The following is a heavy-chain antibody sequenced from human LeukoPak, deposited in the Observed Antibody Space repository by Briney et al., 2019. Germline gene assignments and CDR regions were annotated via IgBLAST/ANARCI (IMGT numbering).Heavy chain of an antibody. CDR1: GFTFSSYG. V-gene: IGHV3-30*18. CDR2: ISYDGSNK. Sequence: PGGSLRLSCAASGFTFSSYGMHWVRQAPGKGLEWVAVISYDGSNKYYADSVKGRFTISRDNSKNTLYLQMNSLRAEDTAVYYCAKAVVTRYWGQGTLVTVSS. CDR3: AKAVVTRY. J-gene: IGHJ4*02. D-gene: IGHD4-23*01.